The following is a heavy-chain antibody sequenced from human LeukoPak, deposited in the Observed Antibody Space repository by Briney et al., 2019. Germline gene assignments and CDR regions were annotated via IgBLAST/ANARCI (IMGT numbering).Heavy chain of an antibody. V-gene: IGHV1-2*02. Sequence: GASVKVSCKASGYKFTDYYVHWVRQAPGQGLEWMGWINPNNGGTNYAQKFHGRVTMTRDTSISTAYLDLSSLRSDDTAVYYCARDGDYGTGSYYRGCIDSWGQGTPVTVSP. CDR3: ARDGDYGTGSYYRGCIDS. CDR1: GYKFTDYY. J-gene: IGHJ4*02. D-gene: IGHD3-10*01. CDR2: INPNNGGT.